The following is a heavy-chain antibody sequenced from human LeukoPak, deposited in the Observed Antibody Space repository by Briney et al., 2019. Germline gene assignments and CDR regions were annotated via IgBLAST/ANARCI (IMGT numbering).Heavy chain of an antibody. J-gene: IGHJ4*02. D-gene: IGHD6-6*01. CDR2: ISSSSSTI. Sequence: PGGSLRLSCAASGFTFSSYSMNWVRQAPGKGLEWVSYISSSSSTIYYADSMKGRFTISRDNAKNSLYLQMNSLRAEDTAVYYCAREIKFFASSSSDPSYFDYWGQGTLVTVSS. CDR1: GFTFSSYS. CDR3: AREIKFFASSSSDPSYFDY. V-gene: IGHV3-48*01.